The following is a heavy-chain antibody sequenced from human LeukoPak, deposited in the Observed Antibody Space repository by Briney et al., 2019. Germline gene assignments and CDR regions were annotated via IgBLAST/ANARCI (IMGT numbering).Heavy chain of an antibody. CDR3: AKGPSSSWYTPISDY. V-gene: IGHV3-64*04. D-gene: IGHD6-13*01. CDR2: ISSNGGST. J-gene: IGHJ4*02. Sequence: GGSLRLSCSASGFTFSSYAIHWVRQAPGKGLEYVSAISSNGGSTYYADSVKGRFTISRDNSKNTLYLQMNSLRAEDTAVYYCAKGPSSSWYTPISDYWGQGTLVTVSS. CDR1: GFTFSSYA.